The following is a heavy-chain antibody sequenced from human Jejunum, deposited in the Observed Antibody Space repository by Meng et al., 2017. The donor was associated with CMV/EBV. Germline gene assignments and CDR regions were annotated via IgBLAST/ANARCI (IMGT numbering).Heavy chain of an antibody. CDR3: ARVGGATRLNWFDP. V-gene: IGHV5-51*01. D-gene: IGHD1-26*01. J-gene: IGHJ5*02. CDR2: IHTVDSDT. Sequence: GYNFTTDWIGWWSRMHGKGLEWMGIIHTVDSDTRYRPSFQSKVTISVEKSITTAYLHWNSLKASDTAIYYCARVGGATRLNWFDPWGQGTLVTVSS. CDR1: GYNFTTDW.